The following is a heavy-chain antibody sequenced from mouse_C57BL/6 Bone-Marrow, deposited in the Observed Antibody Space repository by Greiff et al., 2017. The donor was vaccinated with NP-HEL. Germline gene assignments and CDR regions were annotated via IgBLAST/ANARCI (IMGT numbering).Heavy chain of an antibody. CDR2: IDPSDSYT. J-gene: IGHJ2*01. CDR3: ARDYDYDPYYFDY. D-gene: IGHD2-4*01. V-gene: IGHV1-69*01. Sequence: VQLQQSGAELVMPGASVKLSCKASGYTFTSYWMHWVKQRPGPGLEWIGEIDPSDSYTNYNQKFKGKSTLTVDKSSSTAYMQLSSLTSEDSAVYYCARDYDYDPYYFDYWGQGTTLTVSS. CDR1: GYTFTSYW.